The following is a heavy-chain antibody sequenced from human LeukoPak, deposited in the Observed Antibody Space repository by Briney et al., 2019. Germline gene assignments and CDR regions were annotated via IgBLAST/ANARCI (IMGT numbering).Heavy chain of an antibody. D-gene: IGHD3-16*02. J-gene: IGHJ6*03. Sequence: GGSLRLSCAASGFTFSSYSMNWVRQAPGKGLEWVSCINRSSSSIYYADSVKGRFTISRDNAKNSLYLQMNSLRAEDTAVYYCARALKIRGDYMDVWGKGTTVTVSS. CDR2: INRSSSSI. V-gene: IGHV3-48*01. CDR3: ARALKIRGDYMDV. CDR1: GFTFSSYS.